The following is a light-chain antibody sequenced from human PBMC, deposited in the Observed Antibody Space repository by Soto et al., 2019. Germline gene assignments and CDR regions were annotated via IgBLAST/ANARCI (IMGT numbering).Light chain of an antibody. CDR1: QGIGVY. Sequence: DIQMTQSPSSLSASLGDRVTITCRASQGIGVYLAWFQQKPGNAPKLLIYAVSTLQSEVPSRFSGSGSGTDFTLTVSSLQPEDVATYYCQKYNSAPLTFGGATRVEIK. V-gene: IGKV1-27*01. CDR2: AVS. J-gene: IGKJ4*01. CDR3: QKYNSAPLT.